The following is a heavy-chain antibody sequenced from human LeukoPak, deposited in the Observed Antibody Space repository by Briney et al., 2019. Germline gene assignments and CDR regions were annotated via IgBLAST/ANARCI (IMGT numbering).Heavy chain of an antibody. D-gene: IGHD3-10*01. CDR2: IAVGSGDT. Sequence: SVKVSCTASGVIFSSCAVHWVRQARGHRLEWRGWIAVGSGDTNYAQKFQDRVTITRDMSTSTVYMELSSVRSEDTAVYSCAADLYYYGSGSTYKRDAFDVWGQGTMVSVSS. CDR1: GVIFSSCA. V-gene: IGHV1-58*01. CDR3: AADLYYYGSGSTYKRDAFDV. J-gene: IGHJ3*01.